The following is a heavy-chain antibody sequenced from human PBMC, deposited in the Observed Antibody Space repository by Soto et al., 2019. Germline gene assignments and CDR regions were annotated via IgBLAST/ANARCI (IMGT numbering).Heavy chain of an antibody. CDR2: IKFDGSVK. V-gene: IGHV3-7*03. D-gene: IGHD2-2*01. Sequence: LRLSCVASGFSFSDYWMSWVRQAPGKGPEWVANIKFDGSVKQYVDSVRGRFSISRDNFRNSLFLQMNSLRAGDTAIYYCVKDGGYCSSATCYSPRNHYFDSWGQGTLVTVSS. J-gene: IGHJ4*02. CDR3: VKDGGYCSSATCYSPRNHYFDS. CDR1: GFSFSDYW.